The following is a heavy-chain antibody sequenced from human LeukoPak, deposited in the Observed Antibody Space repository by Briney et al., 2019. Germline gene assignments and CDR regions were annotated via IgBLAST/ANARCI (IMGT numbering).Heavy chain of an antibody. CDR2: IIPIFGIA. D-gene: IGHD4-17*01. V-gene: IGHV1-69*10. CDR3: ARDYSRYGDYVSFDY. J-gene: IGHJ4*02. Sequence: SVRVSCKASGGTFIIYAISWVRQAPGQGLEWMGRIIPIFGIANYAQKFQGRVTITADKSTSTAYMELSSLRSEDTAVYYCARDYSRYGDYVSFDYWGQGTLVTVSS. CDR1: GGTFIIYA.